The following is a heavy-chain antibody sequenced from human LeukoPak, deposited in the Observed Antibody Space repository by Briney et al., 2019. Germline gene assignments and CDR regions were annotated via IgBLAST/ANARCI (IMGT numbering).Heavy chain of an antibody. CDR1: GFTFSDYY. D-gene: IGHD1-26*01. CDR2: ISGVASDI. V-gene: IGHV3-11*01. Sequence: GGSLRLSCAASGFTFSDYYMTWIRQAPGKGLEWVSYISGVASDIYYGDSVKGRFTISRDNAKDSVYLQMNSLRAEDTAVYYCARGGALGMDVWGQGTTVTVSS. J-gene: IGHJ6*02. CDR3: ARGGALGMDV.